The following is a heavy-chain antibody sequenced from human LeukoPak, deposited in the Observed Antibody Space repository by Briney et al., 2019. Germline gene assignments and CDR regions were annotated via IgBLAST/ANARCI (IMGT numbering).Heavy chain of an antibody. Sequence: GESLKISCKGSGYSFISFWISWVRQMPGRGPDWKGRIDPSASQTNYNPSFRGHITISVDRSISTVYLQWGSLQASDTAIYYCARRNREKAISLDLWGRGTVVTVSS. CDR1: GYSFISFW. D-gene: IGHD1-14*01. V-gene: IGHV5-10-1*01. CDR2: IDPSASQT. J-gene: IGHJ2*01. CDR3: ARRNREKAISLDL.